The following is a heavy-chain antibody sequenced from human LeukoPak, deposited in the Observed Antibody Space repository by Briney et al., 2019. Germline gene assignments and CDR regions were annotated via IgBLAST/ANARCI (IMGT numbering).Heavy chain of an antibody. D-gene: IGHD6-19*01. CDR2: IIPIFGTA. V-gene: IGHV1-69*05. CDR1: GGTFSSYA. J-gene: IGHJ4*02. CDR3: ATKGADSSGWYWYFDY. Sequence: ASVKVSCKASGGTFSSYAISWVRQAPGQGLEWMGRIIPIFGTANYALKFQGRVTITTDESTSTAYMELSSLRSEDTAVYYCATKGADSSGWYWYFDYWGQGTLVTVSS.